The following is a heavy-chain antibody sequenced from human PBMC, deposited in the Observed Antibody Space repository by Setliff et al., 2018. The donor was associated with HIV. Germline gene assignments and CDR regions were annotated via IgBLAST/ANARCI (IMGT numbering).Heavy chain of an antibody. CDR2: IAYTGSG. D-gene: IGHD1-26*01. Sequence: SETLSLTCAVSAYSISSGYYWGWIRQPPGKGLEWIGSIAYTGSGYYNSSLKSRVTISVDTSRNECSLKLTSVTAADTAVYYCAREVRWELPQGFDHWGQGSQVTVSS. CDR3: AREVRWELPQGFDH. V-gene: IGHV4-38-2*02. CDR1: AYSISSGYY. J-gene: IGHJ4*02.